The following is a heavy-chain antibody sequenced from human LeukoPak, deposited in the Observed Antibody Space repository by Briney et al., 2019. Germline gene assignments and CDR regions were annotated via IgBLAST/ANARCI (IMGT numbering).Heavy chain of an antibody. V-gene: IGHV3-23*01. CDR3: AKMAYCSSTSCHDAFDI. J-gene: IGHJ3*02. CDR1: GFTFSSYA. Sequence: GGSLRLSCAASGFTFSSYAMSWVRQAPGKGLEWVSGISGSGGGTYYADSVKGRFTISRDNSKNTLYLQMNSLRAEDTAVYYCAKMAYCSSTSCHDAFDIWGQGTMVTVSS. CDR2: ISGSGGGT. D-gene: IGHD2-2*01.